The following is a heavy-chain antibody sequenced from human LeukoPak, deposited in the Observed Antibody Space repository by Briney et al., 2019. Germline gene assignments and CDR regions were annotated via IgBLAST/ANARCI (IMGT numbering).Heavy chain of an antibody. CDR2: IYYSGST. V-gene: IGHV4-59*01. Sequence: PETLSLTCTVSGGSISSYYWSWIRQPPGKRLEWIGYIYYSGSTNYNPSLKSRVTISIDTSKNQFSLNLSSVTAADTAVYYCARDPGYSSNWYNHWFDPWGQGTLVTVSS. CDR3: ARDPGYSSNWYNHWFDP. CDR1: GGSISSYY. J-gene: IGHJ5*02. D-gene: IGHD6-13*01.